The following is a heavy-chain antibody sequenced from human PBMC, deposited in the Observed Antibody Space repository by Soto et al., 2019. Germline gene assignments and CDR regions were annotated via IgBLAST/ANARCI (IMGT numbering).Heavy chain of an antibody. CDR2: INGGDGNT. D-gene: IGHD3-10*01. CDR1: GYSFISYG. V-gene: IGHV1-3*01. CDR3: ATDYMRGVDY. J-gene: IGHJ4*02. Sequence: QVQLVRSGAEVKKPGALVKVSCKASGYSFISYGIHWVRQAPGQRLEWMGWINGGDGNTNYSQRFQGRVTLIRDTSAGTSYMELSSLRSEDTAEYYCATDYMRGVDYWGQGTLVTVSS.